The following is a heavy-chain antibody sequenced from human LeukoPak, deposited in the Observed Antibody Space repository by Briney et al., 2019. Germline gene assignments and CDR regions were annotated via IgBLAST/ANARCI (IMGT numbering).Heavy chain of an antibody. CDR2: IYYSGST. CDR3: ARLYSSGYFDY. V-gene: IGHV4-39*01. CDR1: GGSISSSSYY. J-gene: IGHJ4*02. Sequence: NPSETLSLTCTVSGGSISSSSYYWGWIRQPPGKGLEWIGSIYYSGSTYYNPSLKNRVTISVDTSKNQFSLKLSSVTAADTAVYYCARLYSSGYFDYWGQGTLVTVSS. D-gene: IGHD2-21*01.